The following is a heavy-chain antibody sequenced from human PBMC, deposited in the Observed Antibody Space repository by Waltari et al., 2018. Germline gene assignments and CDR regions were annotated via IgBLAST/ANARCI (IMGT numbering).Heavy chain of an antibody. V-gene: IGHV4-4*02. CDR3: ARTYGSGSYVGY. J-gene: IGHJ4*02. Sequence: QVQLQESGPGLVKPSGTLSLTCAVSGGSISSTNWWSWVRQPPGKGLEWIGEIYHSGNTNYNPSLKRRVTISVDKSKNQFSLKLTSVTAADTAVYYCARTYGSGSYVGYWGQGTLVIVSS. CDR2: IYHSGNT. CDR1: GGSISSTNW. D-gene: IGHD3-10*01.